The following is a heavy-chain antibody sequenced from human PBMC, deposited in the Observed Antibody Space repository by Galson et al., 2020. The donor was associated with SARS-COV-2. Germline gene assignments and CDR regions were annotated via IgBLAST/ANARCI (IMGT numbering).Heavy chain of an antibody. J-gene: IGHJ4*02. CDR3: ARDGLSSYYFDY. Sequence: SETLSLTCTLSGGSIGSHYWSWIRQPPGKGLMWIGYVFFNGNTYYNPSLKGRASISMDTSRNQFSLNLTSVTAADTAVYFCARDGLSSYYFDYWGQGALVTVSS. CDR2: VFFNGNT. CDR1: GGSIGSHY. V-gene: IGHV4-59*11.